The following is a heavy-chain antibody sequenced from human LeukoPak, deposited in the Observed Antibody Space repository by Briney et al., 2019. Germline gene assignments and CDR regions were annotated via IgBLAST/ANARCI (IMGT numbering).Heavy chain of an antibody. CDR1: GDSVSSNSVA. J-gene: IGHJ5*02. CDR3: ARDLGWFDP. V-gene: IGHV6-1*01. CDR2: TYYRSRWYS. Sequence: SQTLSLTCAISGDSVSSNSVAWNWIRQSPSRGLEWLGRTYYRSRWYSDYAVSVKGRITINPDTSKNQFSLLLNSVTPEDTAVYYCARDLGWFDPWGQGILVTVSS.